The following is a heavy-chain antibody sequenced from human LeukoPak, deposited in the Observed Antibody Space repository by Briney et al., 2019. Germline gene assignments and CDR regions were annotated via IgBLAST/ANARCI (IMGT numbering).Heavy chain of an antibody. D-gene: IGHD4-17*01. CDR2: IYTSGST. CDR1: GGSLSSYY. CDR3: ARDPDYGDAFDI. V-gene: IGHV4-4*07. J-gene: IGHJ3*02. Sequence: SETLSLTCTVSGGSLSSYYWSWIRQPAGKGLEWIGRIYTSGSTNYNPSLKSRVTMSVDTSKNQFSLKLSSVTAADTAVYYRARDPDYGDAFDIWGQGTMVTVSS.